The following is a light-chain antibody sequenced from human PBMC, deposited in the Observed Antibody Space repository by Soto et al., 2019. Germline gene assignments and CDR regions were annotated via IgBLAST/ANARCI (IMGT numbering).Light chain of an antibody. CDR3: CCFAGSNTCI. CDR2: ESY. J-gene: IGLJ2*01. V-gene: IGLV2-23*01. CDR1: SSDIGSFNL. Sequence: QSVLTQPASLSGSPGQSITISCTGTSSDIGSFNLVSWYQQFPGEVPKLILYESYKRPSGISTRFSGSRSDNTASLTISGLQAEDEADYYCCCFAGSNTCIFGGGTKLTVL.